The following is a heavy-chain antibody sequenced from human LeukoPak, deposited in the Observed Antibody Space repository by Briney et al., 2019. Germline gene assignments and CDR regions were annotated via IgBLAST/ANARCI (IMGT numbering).Heavy chain of an antibody. V-gene: IGHV1-2*02. CDR2: INPNSGGT. J-gene: IGHJ5*02. CDR3: ARDRFADGSGSYRVWFDP. D-gene: IGHD3-10*01. Sequence: ASVKVSCKASGYTFTGYYMHWVRQAPGQGLEWMGWINPNSGGTNYAQRFQGRVTMTRGTSISTAYMELSRLRSDDTAVYYCARDRFADGSGSYRVWFDPWGQGTLVTVSS. CDR1: GYTFTGYY.